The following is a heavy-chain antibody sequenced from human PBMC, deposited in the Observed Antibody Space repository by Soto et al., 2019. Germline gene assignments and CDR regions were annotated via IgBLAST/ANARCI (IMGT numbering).Heavy chain of an antibody. J-gene: IGHJ4*02. Sequence: SETLSLTCTVSGGSISSGGYYWSWIRQHPGKGLEWIGYIYYSGSTYYNPSLKSRVTISVDTSKNQFSLKLSSVTAADTAVYYCARAEYYDMLTGYSHWGQGTLVTAPQ. V-gene: IGHV4-31*03. CDR1: GGSISSGGYY. CDR2: IYYSGST. CDR3: ARAEYYDMLTGYSH. D-gene: IGHD3-9*01.